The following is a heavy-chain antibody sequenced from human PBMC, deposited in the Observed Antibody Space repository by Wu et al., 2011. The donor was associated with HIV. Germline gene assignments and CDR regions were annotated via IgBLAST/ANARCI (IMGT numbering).Heavy chain of an antibody. D-gene: IGHD4-17*01. V-gene: IGHV1-18*01. CDR3: ARTYGDYDKFDY. CDR2: ISAYNADT. Sequence: QIQLVQSGAEVQKPGASVTVSCKASGYTLISYGISWVRQAPGQGPEWMGWISAYNADTTYAQKFQGRVTMTRDTSTSTVYMDLSSLRFEDTAVYYCARTYGDYDKFDYWGQGTLVTVSS. J-gene: IGHJ4*02. CDR1: GYTLISYG.